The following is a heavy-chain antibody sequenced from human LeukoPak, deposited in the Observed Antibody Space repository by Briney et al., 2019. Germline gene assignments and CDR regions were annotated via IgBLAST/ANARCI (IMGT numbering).Heavy chain of an antibody. CDR2: IYYSGNT. D-gene: IGHD5-18*01. Sequence: PSETLSLTCTVSGDSIRYYYWSWIRQPPGKGLEWIGKIYYSGNTNYNPSLKSRVTISVDTSKNQFSLKLSSVTAADTAVYYCARVRGYSYDSSDFDYWGQGTLVTVSS. V-gene: IGHV4-59*01. CDR1: GDSIRYYY. CDR3: ARVRGYSYDSSDFDY. J-gene: IGHJ4*02.